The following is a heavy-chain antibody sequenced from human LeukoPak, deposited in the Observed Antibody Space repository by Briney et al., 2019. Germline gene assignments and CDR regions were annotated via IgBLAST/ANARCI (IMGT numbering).Heavy chain of an antibody. Sequence: SETLSLTCAVYGGSFSGYYWSWIRQPPGKGLEWIGEINHSGSTNYNPSLKSRVTISVDTSKNQFSLKLSSVTAAVTAVYYCASVLRYFDWVPRVWGQGTLVTVSS. CDR2: INHSGST. J-gene: IGHJ4*02. D-gene: IGHD3-9*01. CDR1: GGSFSGYY. CDR3: ASVLRYFDWVPRV. V-gene: IGHV4-34*01.